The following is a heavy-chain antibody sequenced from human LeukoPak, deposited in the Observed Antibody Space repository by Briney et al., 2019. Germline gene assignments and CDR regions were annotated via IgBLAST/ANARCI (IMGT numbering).Heavy chain of an antibody. V-gene: IGHV3-23*01. J-gene: IGHJ4*02. D-gene: IGHD2-15*01. CDR3: XKGXIXLTRLLDY. CDR2: ISGPGDNT. CDR1: DFIFANYA. Sequence: GGSLRLSCAASDFIFANYAMTWVRQAPGKGLEWVSTISGPGDNTYYADSVKGRFTISRDNSKDTLYLQMDSLRAEDTAMYYCXKGXIXLTRLLDYWGQGTLVTVSS.